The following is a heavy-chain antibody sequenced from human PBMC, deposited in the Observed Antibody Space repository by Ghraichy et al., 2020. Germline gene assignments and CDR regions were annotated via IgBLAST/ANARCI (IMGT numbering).Heavy chain of an antibody. V-gene: IGHV3-53*01. Sequence: GGSLRLSCAASGFTVSNNYMSWVRQAPGKGLKWVSVIYSGGNTYYADSVKGRLTISRDNSKNTLYLQMNSLRAEDTAVYYCARDRISYDLVFVGMDVWGQGTTVTVSS. D-gene: IGHD3/OR15-3a*01. CDR2: IYSGGNT. J-gene: IGHJ6*02. CDR3: ARDRISYDLVFVGMDV. CDR1: GFTVSNNY.